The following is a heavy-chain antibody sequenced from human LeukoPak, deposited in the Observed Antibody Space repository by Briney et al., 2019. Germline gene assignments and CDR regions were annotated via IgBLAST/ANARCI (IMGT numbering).Heavy chain of an antibody. V-gene: IGHV1-2*04. Sequence: ASVKVSCKASGYTFTGYYMHWVRRAPGQGLEWMGWINPNSGGTNYAQKFQGWVTMTRDTSISTAYMELSRLRSDDTAVYYCARAPGYSYGSSFDYWGQGTLVTVSS. CDR3: ARAPGYSYGSSFDY. J-gene: IGHJ4*02. D-gene: IGHD5-18*01. CDR2: INPNSGGT. CDR1: GYTFTGYY.